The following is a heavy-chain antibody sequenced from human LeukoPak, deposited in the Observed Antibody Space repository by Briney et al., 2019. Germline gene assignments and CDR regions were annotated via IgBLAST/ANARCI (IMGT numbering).Heavy chain of an antibody. CDR3: TRQDGVFQFDY. D-gene: IGHD3-16*01. J-gene: IGHJ4*02. V-gene: IGHV3-73*01. CDR1: GFTFSGSA. Sequence: GGSLRLSCAASGFTFSGSAMHWVRQASGKGLEWVGRIRSKANSYATAYAASVKGRFTISRDDSKNTAYLQMNSLKTEDTAVYYCTRQDGVFQFDYWGQGTLVTVPS. CDR2: IRSKANSYAT.